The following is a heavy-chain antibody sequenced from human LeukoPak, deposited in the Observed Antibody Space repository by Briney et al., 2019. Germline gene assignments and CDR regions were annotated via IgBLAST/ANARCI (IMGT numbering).Heavy chain of an antibody. V-gene: IGHV3-53*01. CDR1: EFTLRRNH. CDR2: IFSNGDT. Sequence: GGSLRLSCTASEFTLRRNHMLWVRQAPGKGLEWVSLIFSNGDTHYADSVKGRFTISRDTSKNTVSLQMNSLRVEDTAMYYCTRDQMNYWGQGTLVTVSS. J-gene: IGHJ4*02. D-gene: IGHD5-24*01. CDR3: TRDQMNY.